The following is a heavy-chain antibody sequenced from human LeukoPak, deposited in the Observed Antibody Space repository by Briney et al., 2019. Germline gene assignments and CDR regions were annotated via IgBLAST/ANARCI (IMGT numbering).Heavy chain of an antibody. J-gene: IGHJ4*02. D-gene: IGHD3-9*01. V-gene: IGHV4-39*02. CDR2: IYYSGST. CDR1: GGSISSSSYY. Sequence: HPSETLSLTSTVSGGSISSSSYYWGWIRQPPGKGLEWIGSIYYSGSTYYNPSLKSRVTISVDTSKNQFSLKLSSVTAADTAVYYCARDYDILTGSSAVDYWGQGTLVTVSS. CDR3: ARDYDILTGSSAVDY.